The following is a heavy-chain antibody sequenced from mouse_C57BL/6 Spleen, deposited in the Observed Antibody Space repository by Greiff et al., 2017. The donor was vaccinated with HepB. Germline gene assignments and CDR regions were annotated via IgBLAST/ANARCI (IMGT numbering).Heavy chain of an antibody. CDR1: GYAFSSYW. Sequence: VQLQQSGAELVKPGASVKISCEASGYAFSSYWMNWVKQRPGKGLEWIGQIYPGDGDTNDNGKFKGKATLTADKSSSTAYMQLSSLTSEDSAVYFCAKLYYDYPYFAYWGQGTTLPVSS. J-gene: IGHJ2*01. CDR2: IYPGDGDT. CDR3: AKLYYDYPYFAY. D-gene: IGHD2-4*01. V-gene: IGHV1-80*01.